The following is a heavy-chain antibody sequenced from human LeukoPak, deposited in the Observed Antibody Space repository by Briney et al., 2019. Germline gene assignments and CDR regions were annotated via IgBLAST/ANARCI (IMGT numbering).Heavy chain of an antibody. D-gene: IGHD6-13*01. V-gene: IGHV4-4*09. Sequence: SETLSLTCTVSGGSISSYYWSWIRQPPGKGLEWIGYIYTSGSTNYNPSLKSRVTISVDTSKNQFSLKLSSVTAADTAVYYCARLGGSSWYFDAFDIWGQGTMVTASS. CDR3: ARLGGSSWYFDAFDI. CDR2: IYTSGST. CDR1: GGSISSYY. J-gene: IGHJ3*02.